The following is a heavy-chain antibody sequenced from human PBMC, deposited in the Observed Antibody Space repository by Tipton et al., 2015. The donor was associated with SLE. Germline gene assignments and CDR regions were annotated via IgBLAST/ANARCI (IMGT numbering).Heavy chain of an antibody. Sequence: SLRLSCAASGFTFSSYGMHWVRQAPGKGLEWVAVISYDGSNKDYADSVKGRFTISRDNSKNTLYLQMSSLRAEDTAVYYCVRERRDSSSSPFDYWGQGTLVTVSS. CDR1: GFTFSSYG. J-gene: IGHJ4*02. CDR2: ISYDGSNK. D-gene: IGHD6-13*01. V-gene: IGHV3-30*03. CDR3: VRERRDSSSSPFDY.